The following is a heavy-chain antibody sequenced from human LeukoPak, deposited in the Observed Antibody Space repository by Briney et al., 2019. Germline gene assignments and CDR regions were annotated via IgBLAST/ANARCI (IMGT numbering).Heavy chain of an antibody. Sequence: GGSLRLSCAASGFTFSSYSMNWVRQAPGKGLEWVSSISSSSSYIYYADSVKGRFTISRDNSKNTLYLQMNGLRAEDTAVYYCARDMSGGSYAAGGFDYWGQGTLVTVSS. J-gene: IGHJ4*02. CDR1: GFTFSSYS. CDR3: ARDMSGGSYAAGGFDY. CDR2: ISSSSSYI. D-gene: IGHD1-26*01. V-gene: IGHV3-21*01.